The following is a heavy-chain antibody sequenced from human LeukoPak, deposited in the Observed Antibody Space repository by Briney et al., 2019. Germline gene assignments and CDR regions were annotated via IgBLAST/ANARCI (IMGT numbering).Heavy chain of an antibody. CDR1: GGSFSGHY. CDR2: INHSGST. J-gene: IGHJ5*02. V-gene: IGHV4-34*01. Sequence: SSETLSPTCAVYGGSFSGHYWTWIRQPPGKGLEWIGEINHSGSTTYNPSLNKRATISVDTSKNQFSLKMSSVTAADTAVYYCARPLYGSGSLVSWGQETLVTVSS. D-gene: IGHD3-10*01. CDR3: ARPLYGSGSLVS.